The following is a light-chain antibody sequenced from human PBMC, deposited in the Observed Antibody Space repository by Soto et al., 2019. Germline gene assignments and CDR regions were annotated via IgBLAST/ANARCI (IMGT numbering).Light chain of an antibody. CDR3: QQSYSLPIN. CDR1: QDISNY. V-gene: IGKV1-33*01. CDR2: DAA. Sequence: DIQMTQSPSSLSASVGDRVTITCRASQDISNYLKWYQQRPGKAPKLLIYDAANLERGVPSRCSGTRSGTHVTFAITSLQPEDVATYYCQQSYSLPINFGQGTRLEI. J-gene: IGKJ5*01.